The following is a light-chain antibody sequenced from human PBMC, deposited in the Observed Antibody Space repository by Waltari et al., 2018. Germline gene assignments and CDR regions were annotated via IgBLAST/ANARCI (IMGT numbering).Light chain of an antibody. CDR3: QQHSNWPPSIT. CDR1: QSVDTS. Sequence: EVVLTQSPATLSLSPGERASLSCRASQSVDTSLAWYQQKPGQAPRLLIYDASNRATGIPPRFSGSGSGKDFTLTISSLEPEDFTVYYCQQHSNWPPSITFGQGTRLE. J-gene: IGKJ5*01. CDR2: DAS. V-gene: IGKV3-11*01.